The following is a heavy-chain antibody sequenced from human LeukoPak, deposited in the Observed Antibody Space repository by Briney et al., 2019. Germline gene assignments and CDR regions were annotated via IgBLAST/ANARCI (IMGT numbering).Heavy chain of an antibody. J-gene: IGHJ4*02. Sequence: PGGSLRLSCTGSGFTISSYWMSWVRQAPGKGLEWVANIKEDGSEKYCVDSVKGRFTVSRDNAKNSLYLQMNSLRAEDTAVYYCAREVQRPLDFWGQGILVTVSS. CDR2: IKEDGSEK. V-gene: IGHV3-7*01. CDR1: GFTISSYW. CDR3: AREVQRPLDF.